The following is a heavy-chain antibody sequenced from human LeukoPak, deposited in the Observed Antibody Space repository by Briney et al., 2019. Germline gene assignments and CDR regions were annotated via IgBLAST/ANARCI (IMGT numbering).Heavy chain of an antibody. Sequence: SETLSLTCTVSGGSISSYYWSWIRQPPGKGLEWIGYIYYSGSTNYNPSLKSRVTISVDTSKNQFSLKLSSVTAADTAVYYCARGDTGYSSGWYSNGYYYYYMDVWGKGTTVTVSS. V-gene: IGHV4-59*01. D-gene: IGHD6-19*01. CDR1: GGSISSYY. J-gene: IGHJ6*03. CDR2: IYYSGST. CDR3: ARGDTGYSSGWYSNGYYYYYMDV.